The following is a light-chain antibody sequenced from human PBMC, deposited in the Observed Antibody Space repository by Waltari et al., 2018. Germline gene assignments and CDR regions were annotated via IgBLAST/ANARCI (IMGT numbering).Light chain of an antibody. CDR3: QQYDTFHWA. CDR1: QSIRSW. Sequence: DIQMTQSPSTLSASAGDRVTITCRASQSIRSWLAWYQQKPGKAPKFLIHKASSLESGVPSRFSGSGSGTEFTLTISSLQPDDFATYYCQQYDTFHWAFGQGTTVEIK. J-gene: IGKJ1*01. V-gene: IGKV1-5*03. CDR2: KAS.